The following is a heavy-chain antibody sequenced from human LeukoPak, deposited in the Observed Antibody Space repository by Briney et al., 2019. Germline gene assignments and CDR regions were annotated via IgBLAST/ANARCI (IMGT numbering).Heavy chain of an antibody. CDR2: ISSSSDTI. CDR3: AKVSRTNHDNFFDY. Sequence: GGSLRLSCAASAFDFTIYDMNWVRQAPGKGLEWLSYISSSSDTIHYADSVKGRFTISRDNAKNSLYLQMNSLGAEDTAVYYCAKVSRTNHDNFFDYWGQGTLVTVSS. CDR1: AFDFTIYD. V-gene: IGHV3-48*01. J-gene: IGHJ4*02. D-gene: IGHD1-14*01.